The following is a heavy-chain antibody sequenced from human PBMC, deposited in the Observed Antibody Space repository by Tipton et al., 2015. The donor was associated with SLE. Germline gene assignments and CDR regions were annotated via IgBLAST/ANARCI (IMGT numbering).Heavy chain of an antibody. D-gene: IGHD3-3*01. Sequence: TLSLTCIVSGGSISGNYWSWIRQPPGKRLEWIGYIDQIGSANYNPSLQSRVTISGGKSTAQFSLKLTSVTAADSAIYYCARHAYDFWRGFYRHVFDVWGQGTIITVSS. V-gene: IGHV4-59*08. CDR1: GGSISGNY. CDR3: ARHAYDFWRGFYRHVFDV. CDR2: IDQIGSA. J-gene: IGHJ3*01.